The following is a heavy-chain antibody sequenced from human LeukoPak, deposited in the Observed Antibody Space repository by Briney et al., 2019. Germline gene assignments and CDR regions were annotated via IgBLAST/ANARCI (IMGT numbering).Heavy chain of an antibody. CDR2: INTNTGNP. CDR3: ARGFSPGRDGYNYRGDDY. V-gene: IGHV7-4-1*02. D-gene: IGHD5-24*01. CDR1: GYTFTSYA. J-gene: IGHJ4*02. Sequence: ASVKVSCKASGYTFTSYAMNWVRQAPGQGLEWMGWINTNTGNPTYAQGFTGRFVFSLDTSVSTAYLQISSLKAEDTAVYYCARGFSPGRDGYNYRGDDYWGQGTLVTVSS.